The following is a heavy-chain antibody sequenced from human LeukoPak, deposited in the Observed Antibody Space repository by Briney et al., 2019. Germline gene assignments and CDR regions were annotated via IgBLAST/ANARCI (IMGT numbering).Heavy chain of an antibody. V-gene: IGHV1-69*01. CDR1: GGTFSSYA. CDR3: AHCSSTSCYGEYYYYGMAV. Sequence: ASVTVSFKASGGTFSSYAICWLRHAPGQGLEWMGGTIPIFGTANYAQKFQSRVTLTADESTSTAYMELCSLRSEDTAVYFCAHCSSTSCYGEYYYYGMAVWGKGSSVTVSS. D-gene: IGHD2-2*01. J-gene: IGHJ6*04. CDR2: TIPIFGTA.